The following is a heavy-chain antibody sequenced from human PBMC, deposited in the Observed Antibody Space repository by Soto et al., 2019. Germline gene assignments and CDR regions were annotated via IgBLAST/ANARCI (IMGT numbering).Heavy chain of an antibody. J-gene: IGHJ6*02. CDR3: AKCLAARRYYYYGMDV. V-gene: IGHV3-23*01. D-gene: IGHD6-6*01. CDR1: GFTFSSYA. CDR2: ISGSGGST. Sequence: GGSLRLSCAASGFTFSSYAMSWVRRAPGKGLEWVSAISGSGGSTYYADSVKGRFTISRDNSKNTLYLQMNSLRAEDTAVYYCAKCLAARRYYYYGMDVWGQGTTVTVSS.